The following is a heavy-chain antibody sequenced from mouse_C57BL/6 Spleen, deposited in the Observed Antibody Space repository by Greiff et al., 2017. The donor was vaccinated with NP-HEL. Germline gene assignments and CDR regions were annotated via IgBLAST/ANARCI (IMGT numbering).Heavy chain of an antibody. J-gene: IGHJ4*01. CDR1: GYSITSGYY. CDR3: ARDGMDY. Sequence: DVKLVESGPGLVKPSQSLSLTCSVTGYSITSGYYWNWIRQFPGNKLEWMGYISYDGSNNYNPSLKNRISITRDTSKNQFFLKLNSVTTEDTATYYCARDGMDYWGQGTSVTVSS. V-gene: IGHV3-6*01. CDR2: ISYDGSN.